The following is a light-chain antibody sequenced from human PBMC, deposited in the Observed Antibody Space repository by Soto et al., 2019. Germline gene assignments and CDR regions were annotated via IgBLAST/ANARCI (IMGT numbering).Light chain of an antibody. CDR2: DVS. V-gene: IGLV2-14*01. Sequence: QCALTQPASVSGSPGQSITISCTGTSSDVGGYNYVSWYQQHPGKAPKLMIYDVSNWPSGVSNRFSGSKSGNTASLTISGLQAEDEADYYCSSYTNSSPFVFGTGTKLTVL. J-gene: IGLJ1*01. CDR1: SSDVGGYNY. CDR3: SSYTNSSPFV.